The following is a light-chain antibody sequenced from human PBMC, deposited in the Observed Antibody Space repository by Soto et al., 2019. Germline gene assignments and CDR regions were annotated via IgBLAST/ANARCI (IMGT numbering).Light chain of an antibody. J-gene: IGKJ5*01. V-gene: IGKV3-11*01. Sequence: EIVLTQSPGTLSLSPGERATLSCRASQSVSSYLAWYQQKPGQAPGLLIYDASNRATGIPARFSGSGSGTDFTLTISSLEPEDFAVYYCQHRSNWPITFGQGTRLEIK. CDR1: QSVSSY. CDR2: DAS. CDR3: QHRSNWPIT.